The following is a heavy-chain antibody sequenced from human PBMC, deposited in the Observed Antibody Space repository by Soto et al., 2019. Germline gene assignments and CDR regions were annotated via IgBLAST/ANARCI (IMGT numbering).Heavy chain of an antibody. D-gene: IGHD3-10*01. V-gene: IGHV3-30-3*01. CDR1: GFTFSSYN. J-gene: IGHJ4*02. CDR2: ISFDGANT. Sequence: QVQLVESGGGVVPPGGSLRVSCVASGFTFSSYNMHWVRQAPGEGLEWVAVISFDGANTFYADSVKGRFTISRDISRDTLYLQMSSLRDEDTAIDYCARDGYNRGGFDYWGQGTLVTVSS. CDR3: ARDGYNRGGFDY.